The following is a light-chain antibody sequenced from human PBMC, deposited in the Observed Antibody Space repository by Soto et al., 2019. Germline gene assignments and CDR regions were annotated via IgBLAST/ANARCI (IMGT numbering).Light chain of an antibody. V-gene: IGKV3-20*01. CDR3: QQYGRSLA. CDR2: GAS. CDR1: QSITTNY. Sequence: ESVLTQSPGTLSLSPGERATLSCRATQSITTNYLAWYQQKPGQAPRLLIFGASSRATGIPDRFSGSGSGTDFTLTISRLEPEDFAVYYCQQYGRSLAFGGGTKVEIK. J-gene: IGKJ4*01.